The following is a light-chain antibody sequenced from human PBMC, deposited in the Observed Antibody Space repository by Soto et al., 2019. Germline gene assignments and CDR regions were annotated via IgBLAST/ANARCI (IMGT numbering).Light chain of an antibody. CDR3: RQYGSSGT. CDR1: QSVSNF. CDR2: DTS. J-gene: IGKJ1*01. Sequence: EIVLTQSPGTLSLSPWERATLSCRASQSVSNFLAWYQQKPGQAPRLLIYDTSDRATGIPDRFSGSGSGTDFTLTISRLEPEDFAVYYCRQYGSSGTFGQGTKVDIK. V-gene: IGKV3-20*01.